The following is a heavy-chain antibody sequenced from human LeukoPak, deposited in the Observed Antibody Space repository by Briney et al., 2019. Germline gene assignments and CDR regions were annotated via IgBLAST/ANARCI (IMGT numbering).Heavy chain of an antibody. CDR3: ARDTSGSYS. Sequence: ASVKVSCKASGGTFSSYAISWVRQAPGQGLEWMGRIIPTLGIANYAQKFQGRVTITADKSTSTAYMELSSLRSEDTAVYYCARDTSGSYSWGQGTLVTVSS. J-gene: IGHJ4*02. CDR2: IIPTLGIA. CDR1: GGTFSSYA. V-gene: IGHV1-69*04. D-gene: IGHD1-26*01.